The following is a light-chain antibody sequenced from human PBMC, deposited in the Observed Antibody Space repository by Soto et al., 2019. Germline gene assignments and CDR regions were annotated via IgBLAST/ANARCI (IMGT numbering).Light chain of an antibody. Sequence: EIVMTQSPVTLSVSPGERATLSCRASQSVSSNLAWYQQKPGQAPRLLIYGASTRATGIPARFSGSGSGTEFTLTISSLQSEDSAVYYCQQYNNWPLTFGGGTKLEIK. J-gene: IGKJ4*01. CDR2: GAS. CDR1: QSVSSN. V-gene: IGKV3-15*01. CDR3: QQYNNWPLT.